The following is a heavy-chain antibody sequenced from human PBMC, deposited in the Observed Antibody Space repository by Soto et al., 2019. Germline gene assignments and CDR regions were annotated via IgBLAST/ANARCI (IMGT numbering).Heavy chain of an antibody. J-gene: IGHJ4*02. Sequence: QVQLVQSGPEVRKPGSSVRVSCKASGDTFRTYSINWVRHAPGQGLEWMGRTIPLISVPDYAQKFQDRLMIFADESTSTAYMELGGLRTEDTAIYYCARANYTAVSGLDYWGQGTRVTVSS. CDR2: TIPLISVP. V-gene: IGHV1-69*02. CDR3: ARANYTAVSGLDY. D-gene: IGHD1-7*01. CDR1: GDTFRTYS.